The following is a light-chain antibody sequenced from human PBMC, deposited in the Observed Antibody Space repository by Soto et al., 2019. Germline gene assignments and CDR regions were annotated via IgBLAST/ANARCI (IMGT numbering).Light chain of an antibody. CDR1: QSISRS. CDR2: DAS. CDR3: QQSNSYLLT. J-gene: IGKJ3*01. V-gene: IGKV1-5*01. Sequence: DIQMTQSPSTLSASVGDRVTITCRASQSISRSLAWYQQKPGKAPNLLIYDASSLESGIPWRFSGSGFGTEFTLTISSRLPDDFASYYCQQSNSYLLTFGPGTTVDI.